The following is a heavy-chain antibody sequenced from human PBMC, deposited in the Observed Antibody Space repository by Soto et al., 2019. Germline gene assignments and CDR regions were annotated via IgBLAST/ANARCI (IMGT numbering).Heavy chain of an antibody. Sequence: EVQLLESGGDLVQPGGSLTLSCAASGFTFSDYAMSWVRQAPGKGLEWVSAFRGGGGSTFYADSVRGRFTISRDNAKSTLYLQMNSLRAEDTAVYYCARALGYYDILTGYRLGAFDIWGQGTMVTVSS. CDR3: ARALGYYDILTGYRLGAFDI. CDR1: GFTFSDYA. CDR2: FRGGGGST. J-gene: IGHJ3*02. V-gene: IGHV3-23*01. D-gene: IGHD3-9*01.